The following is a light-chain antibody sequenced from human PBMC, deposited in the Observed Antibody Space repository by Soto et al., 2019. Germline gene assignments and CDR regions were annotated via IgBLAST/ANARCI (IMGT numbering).Light chain of an antibody. Sequence: SYELTQPPSVSLSPGQTATITCSGYKLGDKYTCWYQQKPGQSPVLAIYENDKRPSGIPERFSGSNSGNTATLTIRGIQAIDEADYYCQTWDSSTYVVFGGGTQLTVL. CDR1: KLGDKY. CDR3: QTWDSSTYVV. V-gene: IGLV3-1*01. CDR2: END. J-gene: IGLJ2*01.